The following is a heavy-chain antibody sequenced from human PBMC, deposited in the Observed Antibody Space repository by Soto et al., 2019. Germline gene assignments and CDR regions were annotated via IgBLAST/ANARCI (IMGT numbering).Heavy chain of an antibody. V-gene: IGHV1-18*04. J-gene: IGHJ4*02. CDR1: GYMFTTYG. Sequence: QVQLVQSGGEVKNPGAAVEVSCRTSGYMFTTYGMSWVRQAPGQGLEWMAWISAYNGNKKYAQKFQGRVTMTTDTSTSTVSMELRNLTSDDTGTYFCARTGGGMAARPLEYWGQGTLVTVSS. CDR2: ISAYNGNK. CDR3: ARTGGGMAARPLEY. D-gene: IGHD6-6*01.